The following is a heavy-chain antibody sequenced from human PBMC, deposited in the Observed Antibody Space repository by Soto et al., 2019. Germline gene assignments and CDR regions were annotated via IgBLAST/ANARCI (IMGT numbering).Heavy chain of an antibody. Sequence: SETLSLTCNVSGGSISSSRFYWAWFRQPPGKELEWIANIFYAGNTYYNPSLKSRVTVSVDTSKNQFSLKLDSVTAADTAVYYCARQAAAPGIDLWFDPWGQGTLVTVSS. J-gene: IGHJ5*02. CDR3: ARQAAAPGIDLWFDP. CDR2: IFYAGNT. V-gene: IGHV4-39*01. CDR1: GGSISSSRFY. D-gene: IGHD6-13*01.